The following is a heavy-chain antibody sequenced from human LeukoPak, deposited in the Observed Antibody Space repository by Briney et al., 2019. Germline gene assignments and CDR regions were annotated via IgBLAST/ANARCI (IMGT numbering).Heavy chain of an antibody. CDR1: GGTFSSYA. J-gene: IGHJ6*02. D-gene: IGHD4-11*01. Sequence: ASVKVSCKASGGTFSSYAISWVRQATGQGLEWMGWMNPNSGNTGYAQKFQGRVTMTRNTSISTAYMELSSLRSEDTAVYYCARGAVHDYTGYYYYGMDVWGQGTTVTVSS. V-gene: IGHV1-8*02. CDR2: MNPNSGNT. CDR3: ARGAVHDYTGYYYYGMDV.